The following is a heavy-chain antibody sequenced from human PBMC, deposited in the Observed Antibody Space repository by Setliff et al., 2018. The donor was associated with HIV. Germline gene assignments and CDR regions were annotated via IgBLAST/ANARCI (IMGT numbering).Heavy chain of an antibody. CDR2: IDKDGIEK. J-gene: IGHJ3*01. Sequence: GGSLRLSCAASGFAFSDFWMSWARQAPGQGLEWVANIDKDGIEKYDEGSLKGRFTISRDKAKNSLFLQMNSLRADDTAVYYCAGLIETAYDGFDVWGQGTMVPVPS. V-gene: IGHV3-7*03. CDR3: AGLIETAYDGFDV. D-gene: IGHD2-21*01. CDR1: GFAFSDFW.